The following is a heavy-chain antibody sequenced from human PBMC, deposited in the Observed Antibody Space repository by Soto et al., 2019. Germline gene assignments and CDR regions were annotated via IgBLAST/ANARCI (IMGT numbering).Heavy chain of an antibody. CDR2: ISWNSGSI. Sequence: EVQLVESGGGLVQPGRSLRLSCAASGFTFDDYAMHWVRQAPGKGLEWVSGISWNSGSIGYADSVKGRFTISRDNAKNSLYLQMNSLRAEDTALYYCAKGLYGDYAPMSFDYWGQGTLVTVSS. V-gene: IGHV3-9*01. J-gene: IGHJ4*02. CDR1: GFTFDDYA. CDR3: AKGLYGDYAPMSFDY. D-gene: IGHD4-17*01.